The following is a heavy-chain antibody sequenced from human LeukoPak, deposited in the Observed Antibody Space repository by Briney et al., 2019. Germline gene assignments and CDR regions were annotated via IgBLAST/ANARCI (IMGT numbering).Heavy chain of an antibody. CDR2: IYYSGST. V-gene: IGHV4-59*01. CDR1: GGSISSYY. J-gene: IGHJ6*03. CDR3: ARDSTDYYYYMDV. D-gene: IGHD3-3*02. Sequence: SETLSLTCTVSGGSISSYYWSWIRQPPGTGLEWIGYIYYSGSTNYNPSLKSRVTISVDTSKNQFSLKLSSVTAADTAVYYCARDSTDYYYYMDVWGKGTTVTVSS.